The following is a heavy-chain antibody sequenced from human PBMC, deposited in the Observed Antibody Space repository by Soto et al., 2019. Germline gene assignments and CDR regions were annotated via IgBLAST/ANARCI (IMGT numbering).Heavy chain of an antibody. CDR2: IYYSGTT. CDR1: SASISSSSYT. Sequence: QLQLQESGPGLVKPSETLSLTCTVSSASISSSSYTWGWIRQPPGKGLEGIGSIYYSGTTYYNPSLNSRVTVSVDTSKNHFSIQVTSMNAAATAVYYCARLHGYCISSSCHGHYAMDVWGQGTTVTVSS. CDR3: ARLHGYCISSSCHGHYAMDV. D-gene: IGHD2-2*01. V-gene: IGHV4-39*01. J-gene: IGHJ6*02.